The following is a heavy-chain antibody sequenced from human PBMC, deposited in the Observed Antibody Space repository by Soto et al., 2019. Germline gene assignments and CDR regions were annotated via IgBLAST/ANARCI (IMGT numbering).Heavy chain of an antibody. CDR3: ARHSRSTVGTCPGRYGMDV. CDR1: GYSFTSYW. J-gene: IGHJ6*02. Sequence: GESLKISCKGSGYSFTSYWIGWVRQMPGKGLEWMGIIYPGDSDTRYSPSFQGQVTISADKSISTAYLQWSSLKASDTAMYYCARHSRSTVGTCPGRYGMDVWGQGTTVTVSS. V-gene: IGHV5-51*01. D-gene: IGHD4-17*01. CDR2: IYPGDSDT.